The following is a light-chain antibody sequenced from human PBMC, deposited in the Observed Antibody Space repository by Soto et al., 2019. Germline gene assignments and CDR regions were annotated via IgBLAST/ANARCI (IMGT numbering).Light chain of an antibody. CDR2: LGS. CDR1: QILLHSDGHSL. J-gene: IGKJ4*01. V-gene: IGKV2-28*01. CDR3: MQALQLPRT. Sequence: DIVVTQSPLSLPVTPGESASISCSSSQILLHSDGHSLLDWFLQKPGQSPQLLIYLGSNRASGVPDRFSGSGSGTVFTLKISSVEPEHGGVYYFMQALQLPRTFGGGTKVEMK.